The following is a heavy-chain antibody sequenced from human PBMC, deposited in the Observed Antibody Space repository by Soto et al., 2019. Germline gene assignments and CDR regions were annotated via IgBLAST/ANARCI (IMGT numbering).Heavy chain of an antibody. CDR3: ARAGGYSGYELGY. D-gene: IGHD5-12*01. V-gene: IGHV4-30-4*01. CDR1: GGSISSGDYC. Sequence: SETLSLTCTVSGGSISSGDYCWSWIRQPPGKGLEWIGYIYYSGSTYYNPSLKSRVTISVDTSKNQFSLKLSSVTAADTAVYYCARAGGYSGYELGYWGQATLVSVSA. CDR2: IYYSGST. J-gene: IGHJ4*02.